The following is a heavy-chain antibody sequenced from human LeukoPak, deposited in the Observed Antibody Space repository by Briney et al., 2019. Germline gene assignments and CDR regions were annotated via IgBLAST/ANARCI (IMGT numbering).Heavy chain of an antibody. V-gene: IGHV3-74*01. Sequence: GGSLRLSCAASGFTLSSYWMHWVRQAPGKRLVWVSRINTDGRTINYADSVEGRFTISRDIAKNTLYLQMNSLRAEDTAVYYCVRVAAGTGSFDIWGQGTMVTVSS. CDR3: VRVAAGTGSFDI. J-gene: IGHJ3*02. D-gene: IGHD6-13*01. CDR1: GFTLSSYW. CDR2: INTDGRTI.